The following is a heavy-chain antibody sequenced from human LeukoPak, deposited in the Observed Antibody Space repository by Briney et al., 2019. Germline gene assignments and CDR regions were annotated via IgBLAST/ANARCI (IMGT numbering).Heavy chain of an antibody. V-gene: IGHV1-69*13. CDR1: GGTFSSYV. CDR3: ARGRDAFDV. Sequence: SVKVSCKASGGTFSSYVISWVRQAPGHGLEWMGKIIPIFATPNYAQKFQGRVTITADESTSTAYMELTSLRSEDTAVYYCARGRDAFDVWGQGTLVTVSS. J-gene: IGHJ3*01. CDR2: IIPIFATP.